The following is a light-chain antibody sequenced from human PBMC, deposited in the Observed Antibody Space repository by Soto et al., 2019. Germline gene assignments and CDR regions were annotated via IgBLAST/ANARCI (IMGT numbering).Light chain of an antibody. CDR2: DVS. Sequence: QSALTQPACVSVSPGQSIAISCTGTSSDVGGYNYVSWYQQHPGKAPKLMIYDVSNRRSGVSNRFSGSKSGNTASLTISGLQAEDEADYYCSSYTSNSTLVFGGGTKLTVL. CDR3: SSYTSNSTLV. J-gene: IGLJ2*01. V-gene: IGLV2-14*01. CDR1: SSDVGGYNY.